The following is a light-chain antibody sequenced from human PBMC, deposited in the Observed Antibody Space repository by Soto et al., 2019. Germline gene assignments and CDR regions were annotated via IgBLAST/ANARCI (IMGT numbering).Light chain of an antibody. CDR3: QQYGSSPWT. Sequence: EIVLTQSPGTLSLSPGERATLPCRASQSVANNHVAWYQQKLGQPPRLLIYGGSSRATGISDRFSGSGSGTDLSLPISRLGPEDFAVYFCQQYGSSPWTFGQGTKVEIK. CDR2: GGS. V-gene: IGKV3-20*01. CDR1: QSVANNH. J-gene: IGKJ1*01.